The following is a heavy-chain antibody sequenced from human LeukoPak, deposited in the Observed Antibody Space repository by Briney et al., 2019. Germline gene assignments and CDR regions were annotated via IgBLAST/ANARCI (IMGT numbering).Heavy chain of an antibody. J-gene: IGHJ4*02. CDR2: ISYDGSNK. CDR1: GFTFSSYG. CDR3: AKGTDEYYYDSSGYFH. D-gene: IGHD3-22*01. Sequence: PGRSLRLSCAASGFTFSSYGMHWVRQAPGKGLEWVAVISYDGSNKYYADSVKGRFTISRDNSKNTLHLQMNSLRAEDTAVYYCAKGTDEYYYDSSGYFHWGQGTLVTVSS. V-gene: IGHV3-30*18.